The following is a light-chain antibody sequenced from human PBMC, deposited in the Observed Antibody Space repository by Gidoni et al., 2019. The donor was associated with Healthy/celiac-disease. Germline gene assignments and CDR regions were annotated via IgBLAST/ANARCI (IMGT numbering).Light chain of an antibody. V-gene: IGKV2-28*01. Sequence: DNVTTQSPLFLPVTPGEPASISCRSSQSLLHSNGYNYLDWYLQKPGQSPQLLIYLGSNRASGVPDRFSGSGSGTDFTLKISRVEAEDVGVYYCMRALQTPYTFGQGTKLEIK. CDR1: QSLLHSNGYNY. CDR2: LGS. CDR3: MRALQTPYT. J-gene: IGKJ2*01.